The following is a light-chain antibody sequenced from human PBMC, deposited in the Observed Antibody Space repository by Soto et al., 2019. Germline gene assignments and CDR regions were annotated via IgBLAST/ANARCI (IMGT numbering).Light chain of an antibody. CDR3: QQLDSYPVT. CDR2: AAS. J-gene: IGKJ4*01. Sequence: IQLTQSPSSLSASVGDRVTITCRASQGISSYLAWYRQEAGKAPKLLIYAASTLQSGVPSRFRGSGYGTDVTLTIHNLQPEDFATYYCQQLDSYPVTFGGGTKVEIK. CDR1: QGISSY. V-gene: IGKV1-9*01.